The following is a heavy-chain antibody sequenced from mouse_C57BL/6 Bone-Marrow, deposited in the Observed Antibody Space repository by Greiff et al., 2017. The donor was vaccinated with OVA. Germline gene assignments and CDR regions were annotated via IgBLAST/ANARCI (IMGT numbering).Heavy chain of an antibody. CDR1: GYAFSSYW. J-gene: IGHJ4*01. CDR3: ARIYGIYYAMDY. D-gene: IGHD1-1*01. V-gene: IGHV1-80*01. CDR2: IYPGDGDT. Sequence: QVQLKESGAELVKPGASVKISCKASGYAFSSYWMNWVKQRPGKGLEWIGQIYPGDGDTNYNGKFKGKATLTADKSSSTAYMQLSSLTSEDSAVYFCARIYGIYYAMDYWGQGTSVTVSS.